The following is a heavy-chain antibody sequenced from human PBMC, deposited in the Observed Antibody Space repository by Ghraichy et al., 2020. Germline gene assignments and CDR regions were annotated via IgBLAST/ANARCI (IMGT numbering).Heavy chain of an antibody. D-gene: IGHD3-9*01. J-gene: IGHJ3*02. CDR1: GGSISSGDYY. Sequence: SETLSLTCTVSGGSISSGDYYWSWIRQPPGKGLEWIGYIYYSGSTYYNPSLKSRVTISVDTSKNQISLKLTSVTAADTAVYYCARGKHGYDILTGYYLADAFDIWGQGTMVTVSS. CDR2: IYYSGST. V-gene: IGHV4-30-4*01. CDR3: ARGKHGYDILTGYYLADAFDI.